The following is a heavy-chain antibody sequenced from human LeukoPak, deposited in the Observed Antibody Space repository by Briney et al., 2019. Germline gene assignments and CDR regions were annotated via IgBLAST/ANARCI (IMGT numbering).Heavy chain of an antibody. CDR1: GYTFTRYD. Sequence: GASVKVSCKAAGYTFTRYDINWVRQATGQGLEWMGWMNPNSGNTGYAQKFQGRVTMTRNTSISTAYMELSSLRSEDTAVYYCASQYYDILTGYYKSGMDVWGQGTTVTVSS. J-gene: IGHJ6*02. V-gene: IGHV1-8*01. D-gene: IGHD3-9*01. CDR3: ASQYYDILTGYYKSGMDV. CDR2: MNPNSGNT.